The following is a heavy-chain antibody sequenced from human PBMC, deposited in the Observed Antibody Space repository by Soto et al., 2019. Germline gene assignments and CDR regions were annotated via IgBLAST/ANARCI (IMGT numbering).Heavy chain of an antibody. D-gene: IGHD3-16*01. CDR3: AKRGTSVGLDYYYYYYMDV. V-gene: IGHV3-23*01. Sequence: GSLRLSCAASGFTFSSYGMSWVRQAPGKGLEWVSAISGSGGSTYYADSVKGRFTISRDNSKNTLYLQMNSLRAEDTAVYYCAKRGTSVGLDYYYYYYMDVWGKGTTVTVSS. J-gene: IGHJ6*03. CDR1: GFTFSSYG. CDR2: ISGSGGST.